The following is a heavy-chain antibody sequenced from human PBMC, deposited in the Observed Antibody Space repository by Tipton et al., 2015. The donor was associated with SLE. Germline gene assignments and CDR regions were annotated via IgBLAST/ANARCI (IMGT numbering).Heavy chain of an antibody. CDR1: GFTFSSYG. J-gene: IGHJ4*02. CDR2: ISYDGSNK. D-gene: IGHD4-17*01. V-gene: IGHV3-30*03. CDR3: ASTTNSVTPYFDY. Sequence: SLRLSCAASGFTFSSYGMHWVRQAPGKGLECVAVISYDGSNKYYADSVKGRFTISRDNSKNTLYLQMNSLRAEDTAVYYCASTTNSVTPYFDYWGQGTLIAVSS.